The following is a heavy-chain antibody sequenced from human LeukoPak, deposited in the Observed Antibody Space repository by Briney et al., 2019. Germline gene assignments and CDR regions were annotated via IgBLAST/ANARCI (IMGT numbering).Heavy chain of an antibody. CDR2: ISYDGSNK. V-gene: IGHV3-30*18. Sequence: PGRSLRLSCAASGFTFSSYGMHWVRQAPGKGLEWVAVISYDGSNKYYADSVKGRFTISRDNSKNTLYLQMNSPRAEDTAVYYCAKGLRGCSSTSCYEGTNWGQGTLVTVSS. CDR1: GFTFSSYG. CDR3: AKGLRGCSSTSCYEGTN. D-gene: IGHD2-2*01. J-gene: IGHJ4*02.